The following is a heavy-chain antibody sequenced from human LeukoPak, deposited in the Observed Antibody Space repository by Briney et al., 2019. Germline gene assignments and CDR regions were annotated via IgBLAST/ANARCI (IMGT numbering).Heavy chain of an antibody. CDR3: ARRYDY. V-gene: IGHV4-34*01. Sequence: SETLSLTCAVYGGSFSCYYWSWIRQPPGKGLEWIGEINHSGSTNYNPSLKSRVTISVDTSKNQFSLKLSSVTAADTAVYYCARRYDYWGQGTLVTVSS. J-gene: IGHJ4*02. CDR1: GGSFSCYY. CDR2: INHSGST.